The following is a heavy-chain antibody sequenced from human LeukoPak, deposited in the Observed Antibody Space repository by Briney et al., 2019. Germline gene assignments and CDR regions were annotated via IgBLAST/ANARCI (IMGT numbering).Heavy chain of an antibody. Sequence: GASVKVSCKASGGTFSSYAISWVRQAPGQGLEWMGGIIPIFGTANYAQKFQGRVTITADKSTSTAYMELSSLRSEDTAVYYCARDLDGGSALFAYWDQGTLVTVSS. CDR2: IIPIFGTA. CDR1: GGTFSSYA. CDR3: ARDLDGGSALFAY. J-gene: IGHJ4*02. V-gene: IGHV1-69*06. D-gene: IGHD2-15*01.